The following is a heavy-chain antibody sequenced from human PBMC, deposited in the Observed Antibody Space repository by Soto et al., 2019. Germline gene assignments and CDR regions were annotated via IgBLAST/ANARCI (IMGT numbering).Heavy chain of an antibody. CDR2: IYYSGST. D-gene: IGHD2-2*01. V-gene: IGHV4-39*01. CDR1: GGSISSSSYY. J-gene: IGHJ4*02. CDR3: ARKEDQTIDY. Sequence: SETLSLTCTVSGGSISSSSYYWGWIRQPPGKGLEWIGSIYYSGSTYYNPSLKSRVTISVDTSKNQFSLKLSSVTAADTAVYYCARKEDQTIDYWGQGTLVTVSS.